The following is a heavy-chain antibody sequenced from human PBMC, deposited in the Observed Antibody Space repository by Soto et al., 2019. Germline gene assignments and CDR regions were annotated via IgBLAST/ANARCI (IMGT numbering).Heavy chain of an antibody. Sequence: SVEVSCKASGGTFSSYAISWVRQAPGQGLEWMGGIIPIFGTANYAQKFQGRVTITADESTSTAYMELSSLRSEDTAVYYCSTVTTNYYYGMDVWGQGTTVTVSS. CDR2: IIPIFGTA. D-gene: IGHD4-17*01. CDR1: GGTFSSYA. J-gene: IGHJ6*02. CDR3: STVTTNYYYGMDV. V-gene: IGHV1-69*13.